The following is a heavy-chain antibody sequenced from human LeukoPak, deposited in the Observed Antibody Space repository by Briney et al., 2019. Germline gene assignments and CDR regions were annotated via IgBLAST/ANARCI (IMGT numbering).Heavy chain of an antibody. D-gene: IGHD5-12*01. CDR1: GYSFTDYD. Sequence: ASVKVSCKASGYSFTDYDINWVRQAAGQGLEWMGWMNPNSGSTDYAPKFQGRVTMTRNTSISTAYMELSGLTSEDTAVYYCAGGWEAYDYFFDPWGQGTLVTVSS. CDR3: AGGWEAYDYFFDP. J-gene: IGHJ5*02. CDR2: MNPNSGST. V-gene: IGHV1-8*01.